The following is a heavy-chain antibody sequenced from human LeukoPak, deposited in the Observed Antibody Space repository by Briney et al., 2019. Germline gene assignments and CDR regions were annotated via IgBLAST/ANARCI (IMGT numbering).Heavy chain of an antibody. D-gene: IGHD6-19*01. Sequence: SETLSLTCTVSGGSISSYYWSWIRQPPGKGLEWIGYIYYSGSTNYNPSPKSRVTIPVDTSKNQFSLKLSSVTAADTAVYYCARGAGTFDYWGQGTLVTVSS. CDR2: IYYSGST. CDR1: GGSISSYY. J-gene: IGHJ4*02. CDR3: ARGAGTFDY. V-gene: IGHV4-59*01.